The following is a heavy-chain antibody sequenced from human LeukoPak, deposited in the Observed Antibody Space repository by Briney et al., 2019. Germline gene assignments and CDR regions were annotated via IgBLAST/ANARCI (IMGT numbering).Heavy chain of an antibody. J-gene: IGHJ4*02. CDR3: AKSGYNRFDY. CDR1: GFTFSNSA. V-gene: IGHV3-23*01. D-gene: IGHD5-24*01. Sequence: GGSLRLSCAASGFTFSNSAMSWVRQAPGKGLEWVSTISGSGGSTYYADSVKGRFTISRDNSKSTLYLQINSLRAEDTAVYYCAKSGYNRFDYWGQGTLVTVSS. CDR2: ISGSGGST.